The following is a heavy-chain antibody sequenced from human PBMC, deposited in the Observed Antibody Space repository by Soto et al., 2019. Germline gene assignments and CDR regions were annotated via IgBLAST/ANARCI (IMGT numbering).Heavy chain of an antibody. J-gene: IGHJ4*02. CDR3: ARVRERGCVDY. V-gene: IGHV1-69*02. CDR2: IIPILGIA. Sequence: QVELVQSGAEVKKPGSSVKVSCKASGGTFSSYTISWVRQAPGQGLEWMGRIIPILGIANYAQKFQGRVTITADKSTSTAYMELSSLRSEDTAVYYCARVRERGCVDYWGQGTLVTVSS. D-gene: IGHD6-19*01. CDR1: GGTFSSYT.